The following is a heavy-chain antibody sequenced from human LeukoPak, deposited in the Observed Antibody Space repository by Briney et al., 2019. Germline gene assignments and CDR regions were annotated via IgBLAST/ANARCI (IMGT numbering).Heavy chain of an antibody. J-gene: IGHJ4*02. CDR1: GGSVSGYY. CDR2: VYYSGST. Sequence: SETLSLTCVVSGGSVSGYYWGWLRQPPGRGLEWLGYVYYSGSTSYNPSFKSRITISVDTSRNQFSLQLSSVTAADTAVYYCARIHRYCSGGACYVLDNWGQGTLVAVSS. D-gene: IGHD2-15*01. V-gene: IGHV4-59*02. CDR3: ARIHRYCSGGACYVLDN.